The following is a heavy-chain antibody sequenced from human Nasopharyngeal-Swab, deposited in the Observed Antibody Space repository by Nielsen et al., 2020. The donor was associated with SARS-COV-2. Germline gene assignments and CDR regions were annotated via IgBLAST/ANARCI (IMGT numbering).Heavy chain of an antibody. J-gene: IGHJ4*02. D-gene: IGHD3-10*01. Sequence: GESLKISCAASGFTFSSYGMHWVRQAPGKGLEWVAVIWYDGSNKYYADSVKGRFTISRDNSKNTLYLQMNSLRAEDTAVYYCARDLRSYFDYWGQGTLVTVSS. V-gene: IGHV3-33*01. CDR2: IWYDGSNK. CDR3: ARDLRSYFDY. CDR1: GFTFSSYG.